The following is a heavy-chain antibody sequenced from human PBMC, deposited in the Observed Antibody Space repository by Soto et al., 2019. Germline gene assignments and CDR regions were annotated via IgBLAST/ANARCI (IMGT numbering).Heavy chain of an antibody. Sequence: GASVKVSCKASGYSFSSHDINWVRQAPGQGLEWVGWMNPRSRNTGYAQRFQGRLTMTRNTSMNTAYMELRSLRSDDTALYYCARATGGTHYWFDPWGQGTLVTVSS. J-gene: IGHJ5*02. V-gene: IGHV1-8*01. CDR2: MNPRSRNT. CDR1: GYSFSSHD. D-gene: IGHD7-27*01. CDR3: ARATGGTHYWFDP.